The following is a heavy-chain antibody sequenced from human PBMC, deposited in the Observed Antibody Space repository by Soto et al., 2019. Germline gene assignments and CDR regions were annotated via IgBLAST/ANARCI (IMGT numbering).Heavy chain of an antibody. CDR1: GYTFTSYA. V-gene: IGHV1-3*01. CDR2: INAGNGNT. CDR3: ARGPGGPDGPGDY. D-gene: IGHD2-15*01. J-gene: IGHJ4*02. Sequence: QVQLVQSGAEVKKPGASVKVSCKASGYTFTSYAMHWVRQAPGQRLEWMGWINAGNGNTKYSQKLQGRVTMTRDTCASTAYMELSNLRSEDTAVYYCARGPGGPDGPGDYWGQGTLVTVSS.